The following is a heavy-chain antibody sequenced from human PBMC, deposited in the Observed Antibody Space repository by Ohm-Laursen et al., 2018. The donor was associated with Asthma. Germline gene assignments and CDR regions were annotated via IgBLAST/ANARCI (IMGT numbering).Heavy chain of an antibody. J-gene: IGHJ4*02. V-gene: IGHV1-18*01. CDR1: GYTFTSYG. CDR2: ISAYNGNT. CDR3: ARERGITIFGVVSNYFDY. D-gene: IGHD3-3*01. Sequence: ASVKVSCKTSGYTFTSYGISWVRQAPGQGLEWMGWISAYNGNTNYAQKLQGRVTMTTDTSTSTAYMELRSLRSDDTAVYYCARERGITIFGVVSNYFDYWGQGTLVTVSS.